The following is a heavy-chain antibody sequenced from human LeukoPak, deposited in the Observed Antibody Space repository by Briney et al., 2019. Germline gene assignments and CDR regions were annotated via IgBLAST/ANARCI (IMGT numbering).Heavy chain of an antibody. D-gene: IGHD2/OR15-2a*01. CDR2: INPSGGST. Sequence: GASVKVSCKASGYIFTSYYMHWVRQAPGQGLEWMGIINPSGGSTNNAQKFKGRVTFTSDTSASTAYMEMSSLRFDDTAVYYCARAPLTTYPWWGQGTLVTVSS. CDR3: ARAPLTTYPW. J-gene: IGHJ1*01. CDR1: GYIFTSYY. V-gene: IGHV1-46*01.